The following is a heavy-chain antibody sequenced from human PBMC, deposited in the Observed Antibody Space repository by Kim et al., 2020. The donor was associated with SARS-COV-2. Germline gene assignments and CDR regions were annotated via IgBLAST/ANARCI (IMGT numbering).Heavy chain of an antibody. V-gene: IGHV3-7*03. CDR2: DGSEK. Sequence: DGSEKNYVDSVKGQFTISRENAQSSLSLQLNSLRAEDTAVYYCVSTATFDYWGQGALVTVSS. J-gene: IGHJ4*02. CDR3: VSTATFDY. D-gene: IGHD5-18*01.